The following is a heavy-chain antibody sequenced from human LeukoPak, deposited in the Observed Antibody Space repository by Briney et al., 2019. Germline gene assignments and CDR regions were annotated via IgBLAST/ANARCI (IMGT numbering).Heavy chain of an antibody. V-gene: IGHV3-48*03. CDR2: ISSSGGSI. CDR3: ARGLGYSYVGPFEY. J-gene: IGHJ4*02. Sequence: QPGGSLRLSCASSGFSFSSYEMNWVRQAPGKGLEWVSYISSSGGSIYYADSVKGRFTISRDNAKNSLYLQMNSLGADDTAVYYCARGLGYSYVGPFEYWGQGTLVTVSS. CDR1: GFSFSSYE. D-gene: IGHD5-18*01.